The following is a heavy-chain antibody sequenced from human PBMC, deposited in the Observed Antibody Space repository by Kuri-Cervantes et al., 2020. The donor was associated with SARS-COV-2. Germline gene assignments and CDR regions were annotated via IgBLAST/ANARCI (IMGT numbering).Heavy chain of an antibody. CDR1: GVPLNTYS. D-gene: IGHD2-2*01. J-gene: IGHJ6*02. V-gene: IGHV4-34*01. Sequence: GSLRLSCAVFGVPLNTYSWSWVRQSPGKGLQWIGEINHSGGTKYRPSLRGRVSISIDASKNQVSLKLTSVTAADAAVYYCARGHIGVVPSPILGLGPHHYYYHLDVWGQGTTVTVSS. CDR2: INHSGGT. CDR3: ARGHIGVVPSPILGLGPHHYYYHLDV.